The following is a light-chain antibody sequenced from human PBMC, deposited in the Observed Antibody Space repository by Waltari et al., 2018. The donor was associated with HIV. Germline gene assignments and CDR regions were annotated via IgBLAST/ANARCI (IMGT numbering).Light chain of an antibody. J-gene: IGLJ2*01. CDR1: SGSIANKY. CDR3: QSYDSLTVV. Sequence: NFMLTQPHSMSESPGKTVTISCTRSSGSIANKYVPWYQQRPGSGSVTMIYENDLRPPGVPDRFSSSIDSSSHSAPLTISGLKTEDEADYYCQSYDSLTVVFGGGTKLTVL. V-gene: IGLV6-57*04. CDR2: END.